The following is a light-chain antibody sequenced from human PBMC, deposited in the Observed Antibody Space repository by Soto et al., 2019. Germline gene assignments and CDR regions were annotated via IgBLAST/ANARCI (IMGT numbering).Light chain of an antibody. J-gene: IGKJ4*01. CDR3: QQRTNWSSVT. Sequence: DVHMTQAPSTLSASVGARVTITCRASQSISSWLAWYQQKPGKAPKLLIYKASTLKSGVPSRFSGSGSGTDFTLTISSLEPEDFAVYYCQQRTNWSSVTFGGGTKVDI. CDR1: QSISSW. V-gene: IGKV1-5*03. CDR2: KAS.